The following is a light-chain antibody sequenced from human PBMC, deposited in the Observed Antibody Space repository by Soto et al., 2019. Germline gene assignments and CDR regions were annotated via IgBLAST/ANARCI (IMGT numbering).Light chain of an antibody. CDR3: QQYQSFSLT. CDR2: KTS. J-gene: IGKJ4*01. Sequence: DIQMTQSPSTLSASVGDRVTITCRASQSISNWLAWYQQKPGKAPKLLIYKTSNLESGVPSRFSGSGSGTEFSLTISSXQPDDFATYHCQQYQSFSLTFGGGTKVDIK. V-gene: IGKV1-5*03. CDR1: QSISNW.